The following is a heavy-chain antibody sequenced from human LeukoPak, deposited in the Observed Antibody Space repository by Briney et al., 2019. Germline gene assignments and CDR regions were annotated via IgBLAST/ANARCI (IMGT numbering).Heavy chain of an antibody. CDR1: RFTFSTYW. CDR2: IKTDGSEK. J-gene: IGHJ4*02. Sequence: GGSLRLSCAASRFTFSTYWMSWVRQAPGKGLEWVANIKTDGSEKYYVDSVKGPFTISRDNSKNTLYLQMNSLRAEDTAVYYCAKERKVTTWAFDYWGQGTLVTVSS. V-gene: IGHV3-7*01. CDR3: AKERKVTTWAFDY. D-gene: IGHD4-17*01.